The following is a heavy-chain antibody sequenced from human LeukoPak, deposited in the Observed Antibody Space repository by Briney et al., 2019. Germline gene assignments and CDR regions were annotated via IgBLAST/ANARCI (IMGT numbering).Heavy chain of an antibody. Sequence: GGSLRLSCAASGFTFSSYSMNWVRQAPGKGLEWVSYISSSSSTIYYADSVKGRFTISRDNAKNSLYLQMNSLRAEDTAVYYCARAGYCSSTSCWRVAFDIWGQGTMVTVSS. CDR2: ISSSSSTI. J-gene: IGHJ3*02. CDR3: ARAGYCSSTSCWRVAFDI. CDR1: GFTFSSYS. V-gene: IGHV3-48*01. D-gene: IGHD2-2*03.